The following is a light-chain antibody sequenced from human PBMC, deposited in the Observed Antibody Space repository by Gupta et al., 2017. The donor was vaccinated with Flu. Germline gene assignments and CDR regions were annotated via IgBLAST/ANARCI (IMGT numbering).Light chain of an antibody. J-gene: IGKJ1*01. CDR3: QQDDSTPWT. CDR1: QSVLYSSNNKNY. Sequence: DIVMTQSPDSLAGSLGERATINCKSSQSVLYSSNNKNYLAWYQQKPGQRPKLLFYWASIRESGVPDRFSGSGSGTDFTLTISSLQAEDVAVYYCQQDDSTPWTFGQGTKVEIK. V-gene: IGKV4-1*01. CDR2: WAS.